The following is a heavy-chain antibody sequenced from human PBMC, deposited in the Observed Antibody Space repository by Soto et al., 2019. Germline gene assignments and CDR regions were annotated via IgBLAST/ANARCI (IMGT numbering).Heavy chain of an antibody. V-gene: IGHV4-61*01. CDR1: GGSVSSGSYY. Sequence: SETLSLTCTVSGGSVSSGSYYWSWIRQPPGRGLEWIGYIYYSGSTNYNPSPKSRVTISVDTSKNQFSLKLSSVTAADTAVYYCARDRGYSGSYSYYFDYWGQGTLVTVSS. CDR2: IYYSGST. CDR3: ARDRGYSGSYSYYFDY. J-gene: IGHJ4*02. D-gene: IGHD1-26*01.